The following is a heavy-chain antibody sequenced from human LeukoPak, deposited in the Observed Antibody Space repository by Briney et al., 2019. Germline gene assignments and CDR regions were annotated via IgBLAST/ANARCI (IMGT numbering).Heavy chain of an antibody. CDR3: ARSFGSGSYSF. J-gene: IGHJ4*02. V-gene: IGHV3-48*03. CDR2: ISDSGTTK. D-gene: IGHD3-10*01. Sequence: GGSLRLSCAASGFTFSSYEMNWVRQPPGKGLEWVSYISDSGTTKYYADSVKGRITISRDNAKNSLYLQMNSLRAEDTAVYYCARSFGSGSYSFWGQGTLVSVSS. CDR1: GFTFSSYE.